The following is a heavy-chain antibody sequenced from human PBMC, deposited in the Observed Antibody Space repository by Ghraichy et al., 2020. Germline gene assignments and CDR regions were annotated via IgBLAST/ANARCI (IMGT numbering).Heavy chain of an antibody. J-gene: IGHJ4*02. Sequence: LSLTCAASGFTVSSNYMSWVRQAPGKGLEWVSVIYSGGSTYYADSVKGRFTISRDNSKNTLYLQMNSLRAEDTAVYYCARGEPFDYWGQGTLVTVSS. CDR1: GFTVSSNY. CDR3: ARGEPFDY. CDR2: IYSGGST. V-gene: IGHV3-53*01. D-gene: IGHD1-14*01.